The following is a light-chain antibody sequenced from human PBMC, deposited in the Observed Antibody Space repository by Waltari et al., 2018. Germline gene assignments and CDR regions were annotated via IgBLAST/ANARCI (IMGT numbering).Light chain of an antibody. CDR1: TGAVTTGPY. J-gene: IGLJ3*02. V-gene: IGLV7-46*01. CDR3: FLWYSGAVWV. Sequence: QAVVTQEPSLTVSPGGPVTLACASSTGAVTTGPYPYWYQQNPGQAPKTLFYHQSNKHSCTPPSFSVSLLGGKAALTLSGAQPEDDAEYNCFLWYSGAVWVFGWRTKLSVL. CDR2: HQS.